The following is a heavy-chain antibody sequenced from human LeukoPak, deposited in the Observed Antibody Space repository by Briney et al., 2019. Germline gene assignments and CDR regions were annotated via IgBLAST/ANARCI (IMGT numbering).Heavy chain of an antibody. CDR3: ARYSSSSGGAAYYLDY. Sequence: PGGSLRLSCTASGFTLRNYWMHWVRQVPGKRQVWVSRISGDGSVTNYADSVQGRFTISRDNAKNILYLQINSLRSEDTAVYYCARYSSSSGGAAYYLDYWGHGTLVTVSS. CDR1: GFTLRNYW. J-gene: IGHJ4*01. V-gene: IGHV3-74*01. CDR2: ISGDGSVT. D-gene: IGHD6-6*01.